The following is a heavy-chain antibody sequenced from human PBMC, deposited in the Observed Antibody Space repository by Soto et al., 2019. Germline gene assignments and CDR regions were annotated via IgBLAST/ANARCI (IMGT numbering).Heavy chain of an antibody. CDR3: ARDRHWEQWLGPHDAFHI. J-gene: IGHJ3*02. CDR1: GFTFSVYS. Sequence: GGSLRLSCAASGFTFSVYSMSWVRQAPGKGLEWVAYIGGGGIHHADSVKGRFVISRDDAKSSMFLQMNSLRDEDTAVYFCARDRHWEQWLGPHDAFHIWGQGTMVTVSS. V-gene: IGHV3-48*02. D-gene: IGHD6-19*01. CDR2: IGGGGI.